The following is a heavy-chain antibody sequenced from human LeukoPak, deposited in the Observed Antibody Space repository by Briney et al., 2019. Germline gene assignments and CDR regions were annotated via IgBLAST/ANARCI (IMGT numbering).Heavy chain of an antibody. CDR1: GGTFSIYA. V-gene: IGHV1-69*13. CDR3: ARDGSTSLLFQH. J-gene: IGHJ1*01. D-gene: IGHD2-2*01. CDR2: IIPIFGTA. Sequence: SVKVSYKASGGTFSIYAISWVRQAPGQGLEWMGGIIPIFGTANYAQKFQGRVTITADESTSTAYMELSSLRSEDTAVYYCARDGSTSLLFQHWGQGTLVTVSS.